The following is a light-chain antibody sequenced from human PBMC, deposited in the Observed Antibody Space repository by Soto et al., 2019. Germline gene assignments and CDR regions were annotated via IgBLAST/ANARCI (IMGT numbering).Light chain of an antibody. V-gene: IGKV3-15*01. CDR2: DAS. J-gene: IGKJ3*01. CDR1: QSVSNN. CDR3: HQYNKWPSFT. Sequence: EIVMTQSPGTLSVSPGERATLLCRASQSVSNNLAWYQQKPGQAPRLLSYDASTSATGIPARFSGSGSGTEFPLTIIRLQAEDYAVYYCHQYNKWPSFTFGPGTQVDIK.